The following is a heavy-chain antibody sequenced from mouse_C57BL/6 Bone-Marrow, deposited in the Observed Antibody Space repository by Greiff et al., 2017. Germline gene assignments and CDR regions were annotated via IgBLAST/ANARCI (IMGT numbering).Heavy chain of an antibody. CDR2: IYPRSGNT. CDR3: ARHYGFAY. D-gene: IGHD1-1*01. Sequence: VQLQQSGAELARPGASVKLSCKASGYTFTSYGISWVKQRTGQGLEWIGEIYPRSGNTYYSEKFKGKATLTADKSSSTAYMELRSLTSEDSAVYFCARHYGFAYWGQGTLVTVSA. CDR1: GYTFTSYG. J-gene: IGHJ3*01. V-gene: IGHV1-81*01.